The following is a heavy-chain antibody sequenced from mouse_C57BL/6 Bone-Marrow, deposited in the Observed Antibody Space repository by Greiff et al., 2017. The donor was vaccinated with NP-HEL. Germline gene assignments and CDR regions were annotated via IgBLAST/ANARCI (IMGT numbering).Heavy chain of an antibody. J-gene: IGHJ3*01. CDR1: GFTFSDYY. V-gene: IGHV5-12*01. Sequence: EVNLVESGGGLVQPGGSLKLSCAASGFTFSDYYMYWVRQTPEKRLEWVAYISNGGGSTYYPDTVKGRFTISRDNAKNTLYLQMSRLKSEDTAMYYCASLWFWGQGTLVTVSA. D-gene: IGHD2-2*01. CDR2: ISNGGGST. CDR3: ASLWF.